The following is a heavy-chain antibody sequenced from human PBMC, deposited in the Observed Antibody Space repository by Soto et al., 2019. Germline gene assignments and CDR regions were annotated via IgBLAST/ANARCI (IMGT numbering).Heavy chain of an antibody. V-gene: IGHV3-30-3*01. CDR3: ARTFYFDRSGMDV. J-gene: IGHJ6*02. CDR1: EFTFSSYV. D-gene: IGHD3-22*01. CDR2: ISYDGNDK. Sequence: LRLSCEASEFTFSSYVMHWVRQAPGKGLEWVAVISYDGNDKYYAESVEGRFTLSRDNSKNTLYLQMNSLRAEDTAVYYCARTFYFDRSGMDVWGQGTTVTVSS.